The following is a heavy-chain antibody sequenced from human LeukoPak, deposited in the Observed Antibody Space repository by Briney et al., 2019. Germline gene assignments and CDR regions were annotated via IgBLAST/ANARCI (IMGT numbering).Heavy chain of an antibody. V-gene: IGHV3-30-3*01. Sequence: GRFLRLSCAASGFTFSSYAMHWVRQAPGKGLEWVAVISYDGSNKYYADSVKGRFTISRDNSKNTLYLQMNSLRAEDTAVYYCARGELYDSSGYYVDWGQGTLVTVSS. CDR3: ARGELYDSSGYYVD. D-gene: IGHD3-22*01. CDR1: GFTFSSYA. CDR2: ISYDGSNK. J-gene: IGHJ4*02.